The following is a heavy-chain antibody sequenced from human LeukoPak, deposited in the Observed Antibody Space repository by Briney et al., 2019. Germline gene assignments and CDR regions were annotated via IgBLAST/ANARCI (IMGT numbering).Heavy chain of an antibody. Sequence: GGSLRLSCAAPGFTLSSYAMSWVRQAPGEGLEWGSAISGSGGSTYYADSVKGRFTISRANSTTTLYLQMNSLRAEDTAVYYCANSYSRPFPYFDYWGQGTLVTVSS. CDR1: GFTLSSYA. CDR2: ISGSGGST. CDR3: ANSYSRPFPYFDY. V-gene: IGHV3-23*01. D-gene: IGHD6-6*01. J-gene: IGHJ4*02.